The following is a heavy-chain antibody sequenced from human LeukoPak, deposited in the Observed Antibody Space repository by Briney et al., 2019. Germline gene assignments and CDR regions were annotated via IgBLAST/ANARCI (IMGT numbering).Heavy chain of an antibody. J-gene: IGHJ4*02. CDR1: GYTFTTYS. CDR2: INPSGGGT. D-gene: IGHD3-22*01. CDR3: ARVATMIVVVNYFDY. Sequence: ASVKVSCKASGYTFTTYSMHWVRQAPGQGLEWMGIINPSGGGTSYAQKFQGRVTMTRDTSTSTVYMELSSLRSEDTAVYYCARVATMIVVVNYFDYWGQGTLVTVSS. V-gene: IGHV1-46*01.